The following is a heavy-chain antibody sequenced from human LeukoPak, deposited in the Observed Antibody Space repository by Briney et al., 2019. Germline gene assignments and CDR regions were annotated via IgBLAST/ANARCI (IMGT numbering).Heavy chain of an antibody. J-gene: IGHJ2*01. CDR2: IYPGDSDT. CDR3: ARHAGDTAMVGYFDL. CDR1: GYSFTSYW. Sequence: GESLKISCKGSGYSFTSYWIGWVRQMPGKGLEWMGVIYPGDSDTRYSPSFQGQVTISADKSISTAYLQWSSLKASDTAMCYCARHAGDTAMVGYFDLWGRGTLVTVSS. D-gene: IGHD5-18*01. V-gene: IGHV5-51*01.